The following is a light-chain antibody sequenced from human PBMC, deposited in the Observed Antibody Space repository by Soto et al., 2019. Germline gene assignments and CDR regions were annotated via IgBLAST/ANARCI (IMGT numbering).Light chain of an antibody. V-gene: IGKV3-15*01. CDR1: QSVSNN. CDR3: QQYNNWPRT. J-gene: IGKJ1*01. Sequence: EIVMTQSPATLSVSPGERATLSCRASQSVSNNLAWYQQKPGQAPRLLIYGASTRATGIPARFSGSGSGTEFSRTISRLQSEDFAVYYCQQYNNWPRTFGQGTKVEIK. CDR2: GAS.